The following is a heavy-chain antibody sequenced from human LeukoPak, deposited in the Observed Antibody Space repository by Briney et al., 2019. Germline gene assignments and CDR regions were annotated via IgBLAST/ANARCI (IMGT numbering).Heavy chain of an antibody. CDR3: ARDYVWGSYRPYYFDY. CDR2: IYYSGST. Sequence: SETLSLTCTVSGGSISSSSYYWGWIRQPPGKGLEWIGSIYYSGSTYYNPSLKSRVTISVATSKNQFSLKLSSVTAADTAVYYCARDYVWGSYRPYYFDYWGQGTLVTVSS. D-gene: IGHD3-16*02. CDR1: GGSISSSSYY. J-gene: IGHJ4*02. V-gene: IGHV4-39*07.